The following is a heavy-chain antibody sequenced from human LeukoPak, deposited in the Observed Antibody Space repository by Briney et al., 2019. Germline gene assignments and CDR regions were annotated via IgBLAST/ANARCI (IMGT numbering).Heavy chain of an antibody. CDR1: GFTFSSNG. V-gene: IGHV3-30*02. CDR3: ARARYYYDSSGYRAVYYFDY. D-gene: IGHD3-22*01. Sequence: GGSLRLSCVASGFTFSSNGMHWVRQAPGKGLEWVTFIQYDGSKKYYADSVKGRFTISRDNAKNTLYLQMNSLRAEDTAVYYCARARYYYDSSGYRAVYYFDYWGQGTLVTVSS. CDR2: IQYDGSKK. J-gene: IGHJ4*02.